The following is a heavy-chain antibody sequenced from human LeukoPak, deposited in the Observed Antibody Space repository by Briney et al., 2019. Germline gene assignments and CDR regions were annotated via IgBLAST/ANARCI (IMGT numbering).Heavy chain of an antibody. Sequence: GASVKVSCKASGYTFTSYGISWVRQAPGQGLEWMGWISAYNGNTNYAQKLQGRVTMTTDTSTSTAYMELRSLRSDDTAVYYCARDRERVLRFLERGGNWFDPWGQGTLVTVSS. J-gene: IGHJ5*02. V-gene: IGHV1-18*01. CDR3: ARDRERVLRFLERGGNWFDP. CDR2: ISAYNGNT. CDR1: GYTFTSYG. D-gene: IGHD3-3*01.